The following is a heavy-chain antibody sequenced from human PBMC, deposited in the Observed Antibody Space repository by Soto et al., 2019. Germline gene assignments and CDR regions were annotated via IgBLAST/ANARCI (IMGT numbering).Heavy chain of an antibody. CDR2: ISSNGGST. Sequence: GGSLRLSCAASGFTFSSYAMHWVRQAPGKGLEYVSAISSNGGSTYYANSVKGRFTISRDNSKNTLYLQMGSLRAEDMAVYYCARGLWSAGPDYWGQGTLVTVSS. CDR3: ARGLWSAGPDY. D-gene: IGHD6-13*01. V-gene: IGHV3-64*01. J-gene: IGHJ4*02. CDR1: GFTFSSYA.